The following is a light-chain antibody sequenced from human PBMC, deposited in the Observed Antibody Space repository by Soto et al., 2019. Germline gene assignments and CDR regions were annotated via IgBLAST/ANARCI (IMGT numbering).Light chain of an antibody. CDR2: GAS. V-gene: IGKV1-5*01. CDR3: QQYDGH. J-gene: IGKJ2*01. Sequence: DTQMTQSPSIVSASVGDRVTITCRASQNIRNWLAWYQQKPGKAPKVLIYGASNLESGVPSRFSGSGSGTEFTLTISSLQPGDFATYYCQQYDGHFGQGTKVDIK. CDR1: QNIRNW.